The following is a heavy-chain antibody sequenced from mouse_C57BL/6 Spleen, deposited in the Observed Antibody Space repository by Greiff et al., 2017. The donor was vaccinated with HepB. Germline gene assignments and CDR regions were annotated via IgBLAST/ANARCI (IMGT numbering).Heavy chain of an antibody. Sequence: QVQLKESGAELARPGASVKLSCKASGYTFTSYGISWVKQRTGQGLEWIGEIYPRSGNTYYNEKFKGKATLTADKSSSTAYMELRSLTSEDSAVYFCARNNYGSSPFAYWGQGTLVTVSA. CDR3: ARNNYGSSPFAY. CDR2: IYPRSGNT. CDR1: GYTFTSYG. D-gene: IGHD1-1*01. V-gene: IGHV1-81*01. J-gene: IGHJ3*01.